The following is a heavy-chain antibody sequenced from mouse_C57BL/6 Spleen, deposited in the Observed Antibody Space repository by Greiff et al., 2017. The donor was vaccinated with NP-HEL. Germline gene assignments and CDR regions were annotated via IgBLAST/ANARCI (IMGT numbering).Heavy chain of an antibody. D-gene: IGHD2-4*01. CDR1: GYTFTDYY. CDR3: ARWGDYDGNYYAMDY. J-gene: IGHJ4*01. CDR2: INPNNGGT. V-gene: IGHV1-26*01. Sequence: VQLQQSGPELVKPGASVKISCKASGYTFTDYYMNWVKQSHGKSLEWIGDINPNNGGTSYNQKFKGKATLTVDKSSSTAYMELRSLTSEDSAVYYCARWGDYDGNYYAMDYWGQGTSVTVSS.